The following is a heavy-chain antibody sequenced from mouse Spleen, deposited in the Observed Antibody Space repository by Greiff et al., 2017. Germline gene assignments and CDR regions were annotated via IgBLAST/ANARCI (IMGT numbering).Heavy chain of an antibody. D-gene: IGHD1-1*01. Sequence: EVMLVESGAELVRPGALVKLSCKASGFNIKDYYMHWVKQRPEQGLEWIGWIDPENGNTIYDPKFQGKASITADTSSNTAYLQLSSLTSEDTAVYYCARYYGYYFDYWGQGTTLTVSS. V-gene: IGHV14-1*02. CDR3: ARYYGYYFDY. J-gene: IGHJ2*01. CDR2: IDPENGNT. CDR1: GFNIKDYY.